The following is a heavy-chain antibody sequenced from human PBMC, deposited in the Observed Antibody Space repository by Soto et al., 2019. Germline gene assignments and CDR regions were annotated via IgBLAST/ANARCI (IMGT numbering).Heavy chain of an antibody. CDR1: GGSINSYY. CDR3: SRHGMDYYDSSGYYYSPYYFDY. J-gene: IGHJ4*02. CDR2: IYYRGST. Sequence: SETLSLTCTVSGGSINSYYWSWIWQPPGKGLEWIGYIYYRGSTNYNPSLKSRVTISVDTSKNQFSLKLSSVTAADTAVYYCSRHGMDYYDSSGYYYSPYYFDYWGQGTLVTVSS. V-gene: IGHV4-59*08. D-gene: IGHD3-22*01.